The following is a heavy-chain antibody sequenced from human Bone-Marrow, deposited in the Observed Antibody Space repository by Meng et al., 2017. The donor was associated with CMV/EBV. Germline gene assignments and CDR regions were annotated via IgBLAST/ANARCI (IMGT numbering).Heavy chain of an antibody. CDR3: ARDLISLITIFSHGSNGMDV. CDR1: GFTFSDYY. D-gene: IGHD3-9*01. CDR2: ISSSGSTI. J-gene: IGHJ6*02. Sequence: GGSLRLSCAASGFTFSDYYMSWIRQAPGKGLEWVSYISSSGSTIYYADSVKGRFTISRDNAKNSLYLQMNSLRAADTAVYYCARDLISLITIFSHGSNGMDVWGQGTTVTVSS. V-gene: IGHV3-11*01.